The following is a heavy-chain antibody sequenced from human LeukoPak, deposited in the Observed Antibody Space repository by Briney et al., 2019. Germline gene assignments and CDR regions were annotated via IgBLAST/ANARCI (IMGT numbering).Heavy chain of an antibody. J-gene: IGHJ4*02. CDR1: GGSISNYY. D-gene: IGHD6-6*01. V-gene: IGHV4-59*01. CDR2: IYYTGST. CDR3: ARVAYSNSPHFDY. Sequence: SETLSLTCTVSGGSISNYYWSWIRQPPGKGLEWIGYIYYTGSTNYSPSLKSRVTISVDTSKNQFSLKLSSVTAADTAVYYCARVAYSNSPHFDYWGQGTLVTVSS.